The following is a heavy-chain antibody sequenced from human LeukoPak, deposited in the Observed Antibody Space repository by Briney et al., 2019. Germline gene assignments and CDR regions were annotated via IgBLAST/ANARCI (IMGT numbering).Heavy chain of an antibody. D-gene: IGHD3-22*01. CDR1: GFTFSSYS. CDR3: ARGLPGYYDSSGY. CDR2: ISSSSSYI. Sequence: GGSLRLSCAASGFTFSSYSMNWFRQAPGKGLEWVSSISSSSSYIYYADSVKGRFTISRDNAKNSLFLQMNSLRAEDTAVYYCARGLPGYYDSSGYWGQGTLVTVSS. V-gene: IGHV3-21*01. J-gene: IGHJ4*02.